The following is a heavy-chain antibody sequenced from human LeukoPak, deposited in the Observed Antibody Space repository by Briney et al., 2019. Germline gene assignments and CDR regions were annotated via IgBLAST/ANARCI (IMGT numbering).Heavy chain of an antibody. Sequence: ASVKVSSTASGYTFTSYGISWVRQAPGQGLEWMGWISAYNGNTNYAQKLQGRVTMTTDTSTSTAYMELRSLRSDDTAVYYCARGMLPNYYYYYGMDVWGQGTTVTVSS. CDR1: GYTFTSYG. D-gene: IGHD3-10*02. CDR3: ARGMLPNYYYYYGMDV. V-gene: IGHV1-18*01. CDR2: ISAYNGNT. J-gene: IGHJ6*02.